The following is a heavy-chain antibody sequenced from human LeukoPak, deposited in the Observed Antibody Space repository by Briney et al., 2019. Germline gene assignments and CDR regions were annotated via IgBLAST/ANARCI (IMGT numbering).Heavy chain of an antibody. Sequence: PSETLSLTCTVSGGSISSGSYYWSWIRQPAGKGLEWIGRIYTSGSTNYNPSLKSRVTISVHTSKNQFSLNLSSVTAADTAVYYCARAVAAAGTDYWGQGTLVTVSS. V-gene: IGHV4-61*02. D-gene: IGHD6-13*01. CDR3: ARAVAAAGTDY. CDR1: GGSISSGSYY. J-gene: IGHJ4*02. CDR2: IYTSGST.